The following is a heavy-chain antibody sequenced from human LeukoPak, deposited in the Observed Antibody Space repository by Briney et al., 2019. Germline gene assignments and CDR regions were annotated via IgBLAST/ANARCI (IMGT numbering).Heavy chain of an antibody. CDR3: AKDPSPMRGVGATN. Sequence: PGGSLRLSCAASGFTFSSYGMHWVRQAPGKGLEGVADIWYDGSNKYYADSVKGRFTISRDNSKNTLYLQMNSLRAEDTAVYYCAKDPSPMRGVGATNWGQGTLVTVSS. D-gene: IGHD1-26*01. CDR1: GFTFSSYG. CDR2: IWYDGSNK. J-gene: IGHJ4*02. V-gene: IGHV3-33*06.